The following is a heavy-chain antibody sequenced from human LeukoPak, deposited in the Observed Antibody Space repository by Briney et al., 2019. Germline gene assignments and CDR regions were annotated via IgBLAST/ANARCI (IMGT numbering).Heavy chain of an antibody. CDR3: AREKSYYDSRGFYAFDI. CDR2: INWNGGST. CDR1: GFTFDDYG. Sequence: GGSLRLSCAASGFTFDDYGMSWVRQAPGKGLEWVSGINWNGGSTGYADSAKGRFTISRDNAKNSLYLQMNSLRAEDTALYYCAREKSYYDSRGFYAFDIWGQGTMVTVSS. D-gene: IGHD3-22*01. V-gene: IGHV3-20*04. J-gene: IGHJ3*02.